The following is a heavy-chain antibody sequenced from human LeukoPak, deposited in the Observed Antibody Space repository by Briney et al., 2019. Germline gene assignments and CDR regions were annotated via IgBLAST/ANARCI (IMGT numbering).Heavy chain of an antibody. CDR3: ARAGSTRNYFDY. CDR1: GGTFSSYA. J-gene: IGHJ4*02. V-gene: IGHV1-69*06. CDR2: IIPIFGTA. Sequence: SVKVSCKASGGTFSSYAISWVRQAPGQGPEWMGGIIPIFGTANYAQKFQGRVTITADKSTSTAYMELSSLRSEDTAVYYCARAGSTRNYFDYWGQGTLVTVSS. D-gene: IGHD2-2*01.